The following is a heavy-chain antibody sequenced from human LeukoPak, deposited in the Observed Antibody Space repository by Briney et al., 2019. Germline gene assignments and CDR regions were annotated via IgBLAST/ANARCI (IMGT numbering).Heavy chain of an antibody. J-gene: IGHJ5*02. CDR1: GFTVSSNY. Sequence: GGSLRLSCAASGFTVSSNYMSWVRQAPGKGLEWVSVIYSGGSTYYADSVKGRFTISRDNSKNTLYLQMNSLRAEDTAVYYCAKAKPTYYDFWSGYRRNWFDPWGQGTLVTVSS. V-gene: IGHV3-53*01. CDR3: AKAKPTYYDFWSGYRRNWFDP. CDR2: IYSGGST. D-gene: IGHD3-3*01.